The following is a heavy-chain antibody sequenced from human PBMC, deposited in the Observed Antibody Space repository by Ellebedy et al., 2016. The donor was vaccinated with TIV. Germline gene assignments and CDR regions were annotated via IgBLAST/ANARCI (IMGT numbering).Heavy chain of an antibody. CDR1: GFTLSDHY. V-gene: IGHV3-72*01. CDR2: SSDKANSYTT. J-gene: IGHJ4*02. Sequence: PGGSLRLSCAASGFTLSDHYMDWVRQAPGKGLEWVGRSSDKANSYTTDYAASVKGRFTISRDDSQSSLYLQMNSLKTEDTALYYCFRVEVGGFYAYWGQGTLVTVSS. D-gene: IGHD3-22*01. CDR3: FRVEVGGFYAY.